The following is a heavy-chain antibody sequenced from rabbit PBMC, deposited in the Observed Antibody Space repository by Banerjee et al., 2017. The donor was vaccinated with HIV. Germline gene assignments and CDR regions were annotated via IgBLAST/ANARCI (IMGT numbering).Heavy chain of an antibody. CDR2: IYTSSGST. J-gene: IGHJ4*01. Sequence: QEQLVESGGGLVKTEGSLTLTCTASGFSFSSSYDMCWVRPAPGKGLEWIACIYTSSGSTDYASWVSGRFTISLDNAQNTVTLQMTNLTAADTASYFCARDLAGVIGWNFNLWGPGTLVTVS. V-gene: IGHV1S45*01. CDR1: GFSFSSSYD. CDR3: ARDLAGVIGWNFNL. D-gene: IGHD4-1*01.